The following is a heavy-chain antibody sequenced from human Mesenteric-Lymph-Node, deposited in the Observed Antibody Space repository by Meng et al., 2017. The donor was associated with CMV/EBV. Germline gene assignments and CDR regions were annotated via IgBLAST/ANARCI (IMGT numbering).Heavy chain of an antibody. CDR1: GFTLSSYA. CDR3: SKVVISAANGPSDY. CDR2: ISGSGDST. J-gene: IGHJ4*02. V-gene: IGHV3-23*01. Sequence: GESLKISCAASGFTLSSYAMSWVRRAPGKGLEWVSLISGSGDSTYYADSVKGLFTISRDNSKSALYLQMNSLRAEGTAIYYCSKVVISAANGPSDYWGQGTLVTVSS. D-gene: IGHD2-8*01.